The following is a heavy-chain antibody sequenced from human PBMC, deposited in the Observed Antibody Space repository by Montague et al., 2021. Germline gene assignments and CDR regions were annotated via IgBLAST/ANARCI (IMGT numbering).Heavy chain of an antibody. CDR2: ITGSGATT. CDR1: GFTFSNYG. V-gene: IGHV3-23*01. D-gene: IGHD3-22*01. Sequence: SLRLSCPASGFTFSNYGMSWVRQAPGKGLEWVPSITGSGATTYYADSVEGRFTISRDNSENTLYLQMNNLRAEDTALYYCARGRGVSSGIGQLDPWGQGTLVTVSS. J-gene: IGHJ5*02. CDR3: ARGRGVSSGIGQLDP.